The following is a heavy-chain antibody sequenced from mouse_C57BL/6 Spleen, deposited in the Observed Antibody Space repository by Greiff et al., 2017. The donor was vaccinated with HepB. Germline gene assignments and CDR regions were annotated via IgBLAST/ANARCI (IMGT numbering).Heavy chain of an antibody. CDR2: ISSGGSYT. CDR1: GFTFSSYG. Sequence: EVQGVESGGDLVKPGGSLKLSCAASGFTFSSYGMSWVRPTPDKRLEWVATISSGGSYTYYPDSVKGRFTISRDNAKNTLYLQMSSLKSEDTAMYYCARDGNYEGDYWGQGTSVTVSS. V-gene: IGHV5-6*01. J-gene: IGHJ4*01. CDR3: ARDGNYEGDY. D-gene: IGHD2-1*01.